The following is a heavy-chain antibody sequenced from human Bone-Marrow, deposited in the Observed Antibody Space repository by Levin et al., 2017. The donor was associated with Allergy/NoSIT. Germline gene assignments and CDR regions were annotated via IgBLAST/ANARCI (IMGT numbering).Heavy chain of an antibody. Sequence: SCTVSGGSISSGAYYWSWIRQHPGKGLEWIGYIHSSGPYYNASLKSRVTISVDTSKNHFSLKVNSVTAADTAVYYCARERTTARYFDLWGRGTLVTVSS. CDR3: ARERTTARYFDL. J-gene: IGHJ2*01. CDR1: GGSISSGAYY. D-gene: IGHD4-17*01. V-gene: IGHV4-31*03. CDR2: IHSSGP.